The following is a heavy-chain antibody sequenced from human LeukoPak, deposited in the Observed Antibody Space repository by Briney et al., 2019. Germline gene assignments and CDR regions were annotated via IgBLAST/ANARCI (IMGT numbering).Heavy chain of an antibody. J-gene: IGHJ6*03. CDR3: ARVNYYYYMDV. V-gene: IGHV1-69*04. CDR1: GYTFTSYA. D-gene: IGHD3-22*01. CDR2: IIPILGIA. Sequence: ASVKVSCKASGYTFTSYAISWVRQAPGQGLEWMGRIIPILGIANYAQKFQGRVTITADKSTSTAYMELSSLRSEDTAVYYCARVNYYYYMDVWGKGTTVTVSS.